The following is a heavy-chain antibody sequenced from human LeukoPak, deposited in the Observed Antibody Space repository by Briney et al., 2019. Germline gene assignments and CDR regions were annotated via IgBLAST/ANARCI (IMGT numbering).Heavy chain of an antibody. D-gene: IGHD6-19*01. V-gene: IGHV3-21*01. J-gene: IGHJ3*02. CDR3: ARDASGWYPSDAFDI. CDR2: ISSSSYI. CDR1: GFTFSSYS. Sequence: PGGPLRLSCGASGFTFSSYSMNWVRRSPGKGLEGVSSISSSSYIYYADSVKGRFTISRDNAKNSLYLQMNSLRAEDTTVYYCARDASGWYPSDAFDIWGQGTMVTVSS.